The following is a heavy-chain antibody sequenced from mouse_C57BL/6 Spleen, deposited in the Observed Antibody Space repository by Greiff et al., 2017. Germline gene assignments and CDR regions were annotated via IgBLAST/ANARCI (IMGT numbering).Heavy chain of an antibody. D-gene: IGHD2-3*01. Sequence: QVQLQQSGAELVMPGASVKLSCKASGYTFTSYWMHWVKQRPGQGLEWIGEIDPSDSYTNYNQKFKGKSTLTVDKSSSTAYMQLSSLTSEDSAVYYCARSRDGPYFDVWGTGTTVTVSS. CDR3: ARSRDGPYFDV. J-gene: IGHJ1*03. V-gene: IGHV1-69*01. CDR2: IDPSDSYT. CDR1: GYTFTSYW.